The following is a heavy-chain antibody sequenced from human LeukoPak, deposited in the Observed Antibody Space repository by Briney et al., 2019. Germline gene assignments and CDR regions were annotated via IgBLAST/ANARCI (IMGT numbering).Heavy chain of an antibody. J-gene: IGHJ3*02. CDR3: AVRFYGGYEYAFDI. V-gene: IGHV3-53*01. Sequence: GGSLRLSCAVSGFTVSGNYMSWVRQAPGKGLEWVSLIYSGGTTYYADSVKGRFTISRDNSKNTLYLQMNSLRAEDTAVYYCAVRFYGGYEYAFDIWGQGTMVTVSS. CDR1: GFTVSGNY. CDR2: IYSGGTT. D-gene: IGHD5-12*01.